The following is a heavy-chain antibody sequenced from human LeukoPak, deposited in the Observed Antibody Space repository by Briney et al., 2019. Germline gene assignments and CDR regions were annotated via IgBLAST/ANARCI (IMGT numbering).Heavy chain of an antibody. CDR1: GFTFSSYG. J-gene: IGHJ4*02. D-gene: IGHD6-13*01. V-gene: IGHV3-30*03. CDR3: AITAAGTDY. Sequence: GGSLRLSCAASGFTFSSYGMHWVRQAPGKGLEWVAVISYDGSNKYYADSVKGRFTISRDNSKNTLYLQMNSLRAEDTAVYYCAITAAGTDYWGQGTLVTVSS. CDR2: ISYDGSNK.